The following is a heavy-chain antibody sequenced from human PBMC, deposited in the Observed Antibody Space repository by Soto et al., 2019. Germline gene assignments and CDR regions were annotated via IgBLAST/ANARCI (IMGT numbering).Heavy chain of an antibody. CDR1: SGSIDNVYW. Sequence: PSETLSLTCAVSSGSIDNVYWWSWVRQSPGKGLEWIGETSHDGVTNYNPSLEGRVTISIDKSKNQFYLDLNSVTAADTAVYYCARNLGRDLFGMDVWGQGTTVTVSS. V-gene: IGHV4-4*02. J-gene: IGHJ6*02. D-gene: IGHD3-10*01. CDR2: TSHDGVT. CDR3: ARNLGRDLFGMDV.